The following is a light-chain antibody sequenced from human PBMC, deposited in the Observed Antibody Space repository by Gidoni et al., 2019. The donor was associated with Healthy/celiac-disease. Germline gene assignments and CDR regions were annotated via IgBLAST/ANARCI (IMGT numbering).Light chain of an antibody. CDR1: HAIRNA. Sequence: DIQMTQYLSSLSASVGDRVTITRRASHAIRNALGWYQQKPGKGPTRLNYAASSVQSGVPSRFSGSGSGTEFTLTISSLQPEDFATYYCLQHNSYPPTFGGGTKVEIK. CDR2: AAS. CDR3: LQHNSYPPT. J-gene: IGKJ4*01. V-gene: IGKV1-17*01.